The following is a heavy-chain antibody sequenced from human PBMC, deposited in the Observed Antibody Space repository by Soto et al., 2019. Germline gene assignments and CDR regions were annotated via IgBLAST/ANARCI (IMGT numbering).Heavy chain of an antibody. J-gene: IGHJ4*02. CDR3: ARECSALREITMVRRAESYFDN. CDR1: GGSFSGYY. D-gene: IGHD3-10*01. V-gene: IGHV4-34*01. CDR2: INHSGST. Sequence: SETLSLTCAVYGGSFSGYYWSWIRQPPGKGLEWIGEINHSGSTNYNLSLKSRVTISVDTSKNQFSLKLSSVTAADTAVYYCARECSALREITMVRRAESYFDNCGQITLFPLSP.